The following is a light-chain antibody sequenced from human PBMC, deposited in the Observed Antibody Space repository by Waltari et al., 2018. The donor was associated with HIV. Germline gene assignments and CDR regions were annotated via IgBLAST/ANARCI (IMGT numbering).Light chain of an antibody. CDR3: SSYAGTYNFVL. J-gene: IGLJ2*01. CDR1: SSDVGAYNY. V-gene: IGLV2-11*01. CDR2: NVS. Sequence: QSALTQPRSFSDSPCPSFPLSCTGTSSDVGAYNYVSWYQQHPGRAPKFIIYNVSERPSGVPDRFSGSKSGNTDSLTISGRQAEDEADYYCSSYAGTYNFVLFGGGTKLTVL.